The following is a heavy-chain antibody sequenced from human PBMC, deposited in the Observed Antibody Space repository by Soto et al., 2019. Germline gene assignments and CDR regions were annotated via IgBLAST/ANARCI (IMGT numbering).Heavy chain of an antibody. Sequence: LGESLKISCRTSGYKFTSSWIAWVRQKPGKGLEWMGIIFPSDSDTRYSPSFQGQVTISADRSTSTVFLQWASLKASDTAVYFCARKDKSGYFNWFAPWGQGTLVTVSS. D-gene: IGHD3-22*01. CDR2: IFPSDSDT. V-gene: IGHV5-51*01. J-gene: IGHJ5*02. CDR3: ARKDKSGYFNWFAP. CDR1: GYKFTSSW.